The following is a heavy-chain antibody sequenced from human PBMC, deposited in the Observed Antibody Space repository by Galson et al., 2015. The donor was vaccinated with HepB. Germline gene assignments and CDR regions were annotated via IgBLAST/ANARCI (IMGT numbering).Heavy chain of an antibody. D-gene: IGHD2-21*01. J-gene: IGHJ4*02. CDR2: IYHSGTT. CDR1: GGSISSSNW. Sequence: SETLSLTCAVSGGSISSSNWWSWVRQPPGKGLEWIGEIYHSGTTNYNPPLKSRVTISIDKSKNQFSLKLNSVTAADTAVYYCARDLGHRALSDYWGQGTLVTVSS. CDR3: ARDLGHRALSDY. V-gene: IGHV4-4*02.